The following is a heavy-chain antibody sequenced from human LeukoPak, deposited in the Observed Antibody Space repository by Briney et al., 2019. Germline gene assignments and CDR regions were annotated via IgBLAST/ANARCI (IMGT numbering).Heavy chain of an antibody. CDR3: AKVMAGYYYGSGSYSPFDY. CDR2: ISYDGSNK. CDR1: GFTFSSYG. D-gene: IGHD3-10*01. Sequence: GRSLRLSCAASGFTFSSYGMHWVRQAPGKGLEWVAVISYDGSNKYYADSVKGRFTISRDNSKNTLYLQMNSLRAEDTAVYYCAKVMAGYYYGSGSYSPFDYWGQGTLVTVSS. V-gene: IGHV3-30*18. J-gene: IGHJ4*02.